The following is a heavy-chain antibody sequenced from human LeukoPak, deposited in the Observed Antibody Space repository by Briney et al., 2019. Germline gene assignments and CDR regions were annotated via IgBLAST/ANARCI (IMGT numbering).Heavy chain of an antibody. CDR3: IKDGGRQLYYFDY. D-gene: IGHD5-24*01. V-gene: IGHV3-43*01. CDR1: GVTFDDYT. J-gene: IGHJ4*02. CDR2: ISWDGGST. Sequence: GGSLRLSCAASGVTFDDYTMHWVRQAPGRGLEWVSLISWDGGSTFYADSVKGRFTISRDNSKNSLYLQMNSLRTEDTALYYCIKDGGRQLYYFDYWGQGTLVTVSS.